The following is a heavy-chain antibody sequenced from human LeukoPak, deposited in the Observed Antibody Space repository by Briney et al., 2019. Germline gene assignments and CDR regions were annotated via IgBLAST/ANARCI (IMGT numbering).Heavy chain of an antibody. V-gene: IGHV1-8*03. CDR1: GYTFTSYG. J-gene: IGHJ6*03. Sequence: ASVKVSCKASGYTFTSYGISWVRQATGQGLEWMGWMNPNSGNTGHAQKFQGRVTITRNTSISTAYMELSSLRSEDTAVYYCARAFRYSSSWYIKPYYYYMDVWGKGTTVTVSS. CDR2: MNPNSGNT. CDR3: ARAFRYSSSWYIKPYYYYMDV. D-gene: IGHD6-13*01.